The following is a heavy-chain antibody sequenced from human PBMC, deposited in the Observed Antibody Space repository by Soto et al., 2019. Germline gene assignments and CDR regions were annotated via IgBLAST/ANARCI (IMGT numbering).Heavy chain of an antibody. V-gene: IGHV1-3*01. CDR1: GYTFTSYA. Sequence: ASVKVSCKASGYTFTSYAMHWVRQAPGQRLEWMGWINAGNGNTKYSQKFQGRITMTRDTSTSTVYMELSSLRSEDTAVYFCARADYYDSSGFYYDCWGQGTLVTVSS. CDR2: INAGNGNT. CDR3: ARADYYDSSGFYYDC. J-gene: IGHJ4*02. D-gene: IGHD3-22*01.